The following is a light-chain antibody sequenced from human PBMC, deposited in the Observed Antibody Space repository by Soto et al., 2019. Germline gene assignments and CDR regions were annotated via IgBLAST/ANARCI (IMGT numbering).Light chain of an antibody. CDR2: EGS. J-gene: IGLJ1*01. V-gene: IGLV2-23*01. CDR3: CSFAGSYTYV. CDR1: SSDVGSYNL. Sequence: QSALTQPASVSGSPGQSITISCTGTSSDVGSYNLVSWYQQHPGKAPKLMIYEGSERPSGVSNRFSGSKSGNTASLTISGLQAEDEADYYCCSFAGSYTYVFGTGTKVTVL.